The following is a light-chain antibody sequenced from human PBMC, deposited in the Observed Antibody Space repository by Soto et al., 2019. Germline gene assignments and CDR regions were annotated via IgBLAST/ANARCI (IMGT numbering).Light chain of an antibody. CDR3: HQYHNFPRT. V-gene: IGKV1-5*03. Sequence: DIQLTPSPSTLSASVGDRVTITCRASQSINGWLAWYQQKPGQAPNLLIYKASTLESGVPSRFSGSGSGTEFTLTVSSLQPDDFATYYCHQYHNFPRTFGQGTKGDNK. CDR2: KAS. CDR1: QSINGW. J-gene: IGKJ1*01.